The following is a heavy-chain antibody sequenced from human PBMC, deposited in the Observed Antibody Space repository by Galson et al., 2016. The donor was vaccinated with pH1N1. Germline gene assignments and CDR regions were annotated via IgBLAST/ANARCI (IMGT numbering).Heavy chain of an antibody. CDR3: ARVDGGDLNY. CDR2: IIPIFRKA. Sequence: SVKVSRKASGVTFSSYVISWVRQAPGQGLEWMGGIIPIFRKAKYAQKFQVSVTITADKSTSVAFMEVSSLTSEDTAVYYCARVDGGDLNYWGQGTLVTVTS. CDR1: GVTFSSYV. D-gene: IGHD2-21*02. V-gene: IGHV1-69*06. J-gene: IGHJ4*02.